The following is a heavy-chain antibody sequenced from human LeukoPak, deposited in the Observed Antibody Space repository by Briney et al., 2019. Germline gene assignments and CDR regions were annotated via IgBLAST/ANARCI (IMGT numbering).Heavy chain of an antibody. J-gene: IGHJ4*02. CDR1: GFTVSSNY. CDR2: ISNNGGST. D-gene: IGHD6-13*01. CDR3: AKLPDWTPSIAAAGAFDY. Sequence: PGGSLRLSCAASGFTVSSNYMSWVRQAPGKGLEWVSGISNNGGSTYYADSVKGRFTISRDNSKNTLYLQMNSLRAEDTAVYYCAKLPDWTPSIAAAGAFDYWGQGTLVTVSS. V-gene: IGHV3-23*01.